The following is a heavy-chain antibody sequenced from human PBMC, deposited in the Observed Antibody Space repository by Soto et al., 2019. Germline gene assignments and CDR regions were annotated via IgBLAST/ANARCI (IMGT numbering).Heavy chain of an antibody. V-gene: IGHV3-23*01. CDR1: GFTFSIYA. J-gene: IGHJ5*02. D-gene: IGHD2-2*01. CDR3: AKSSCSSTSCQHYNWFDP. CDR2: ISGSGGST. Sequence: RLSCAASGFTFSIYAMTWVRQAPGKGLEWVSAISGSGGSTYYADSVKGRFTISRDNSKNTLYLQMNSLRAEDTAVYYCAKSSCSSTSCQHYNWFDPWGQGTLVTVSS.